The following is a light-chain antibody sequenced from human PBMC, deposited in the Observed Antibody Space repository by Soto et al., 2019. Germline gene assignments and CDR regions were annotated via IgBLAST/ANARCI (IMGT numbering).Light chain of an antibody. CDR1: RSVTNNY. J-gene: IGKJ5*01. Sequence: EIVLTQSPGTLSFFPGERATLSCRASRSVTNNYLAWHQQKPGQTPRLLIYGASTRATDVPDRFSGSGSGADFTLTISRLEPEDFAVYYCQQYGSSPITFGQGTRLEIK. CDR3: QQYGSSPIT. CDR2: GAS. V-gene: IGKV3-20*01.